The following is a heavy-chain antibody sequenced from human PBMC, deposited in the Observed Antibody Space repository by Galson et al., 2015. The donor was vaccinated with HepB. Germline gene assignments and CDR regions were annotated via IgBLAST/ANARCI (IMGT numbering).Heavy chain of an antibody. CDR2: ILYDGSDK. J-gene: IGHJ4*02. Sequence: SLRLSCAASGFTFRSYGMHWVRQAPGKGLEWVAVILYDGSDKNSADSVKGRFTISRNNSKNTLYLQINSLRAEDTAVYYCARDSGYISGWYAGRGGFDYWGQGTLVTVSS. CDR3: ARDSGYISGWYAGRGGFDY. CDR1: GFTFRSYG. V-gene: IGHV3-30*03. D-gene: IGHD6-19*01.